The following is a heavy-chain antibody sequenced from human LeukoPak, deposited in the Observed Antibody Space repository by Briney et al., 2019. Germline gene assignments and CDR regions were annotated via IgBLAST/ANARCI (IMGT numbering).Heavy chain of an antibody. Sequence: SETLSLTCAVYGESFSDYYWTWIRQPPGKGLEWIGEINHSGGTNTNPSLKSRVTISVDTSKNQFSLKLSSVTAADTAVYYCARSGAYNGNFDSWGQGTPVTVSS. J-gene: IGHJ4*02. CDR2: INHSGGT. V-gene: IGHV4-34*01. CDR1: GESFSDYY. CDR3: ARSGAYNGNFDS. D-gene: IGHD1-14*01.